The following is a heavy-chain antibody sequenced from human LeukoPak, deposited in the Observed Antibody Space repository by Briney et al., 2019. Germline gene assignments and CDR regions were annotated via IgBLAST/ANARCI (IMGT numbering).Heavy chain of an antibody. Sequence: PGGSLRLSCAASGFTFSNAWMSWVRQAPGKGLEWVAVISYDGSGQYYADSLKGRFTISRDNSKNTLYLQMNSLRVEDTAVYYCAKDQRTMTRRMDVWGQGTTVTVSS. D-gene: IGHD2-2*01. CDR2: ISYDGSGQ. V-gene: IGHV3-30*18. CDR3: AKDQRTMTRRMDV. CDR1: GFTFSNAW. J-gene: IGHJ6*02.